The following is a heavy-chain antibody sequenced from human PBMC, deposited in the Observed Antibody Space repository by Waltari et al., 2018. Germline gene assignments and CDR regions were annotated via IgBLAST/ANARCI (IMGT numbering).Heavy chain of an antibody. CDR3: ATVLTMVRGVIITSAKWFDP. V-gene: IGHV1-24*01. CDR1: GYTLTELS. CDR2: FDPEEGET. D-gene: IGHD3-10*01. J-gene: IGHJ5*02. Sequence: QVQLVQSGAEVKKPGASVKVSCKVSGYTLTELSMHWVRQAPGKGLEWMGGFDPEEGETIYAQKFQGRVTMTEDTSTDTAYMELSSLRSEDTAVYYCATVLTMVRGVIITSAKWFDPWGQGTLVTVSS.